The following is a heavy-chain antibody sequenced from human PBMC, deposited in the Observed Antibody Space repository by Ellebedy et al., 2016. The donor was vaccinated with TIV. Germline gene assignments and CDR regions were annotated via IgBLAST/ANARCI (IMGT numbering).Heavy chain of an antibody. D-gene: IGHD2-8*01. J-gene: IGHJ3*02. Sequence: ASVKVSXKASGYTFTGYYMHWVRQAPGQGLEWMGWINPSSGGTNYAQKFQGRVTMTRDTSISTAYMELSRLRSDDTAVYYCATVYASVDAFDIWGQGTMVTVSS. CDR3: ATVYASVDAFDI. V-gene: IGHV1-2*02. CDR2: INPSSGGT. CDR1: GYTFTGYY.